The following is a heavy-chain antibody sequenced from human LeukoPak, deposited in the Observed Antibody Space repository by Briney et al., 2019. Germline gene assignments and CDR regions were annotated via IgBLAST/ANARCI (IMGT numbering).Heavy chain of an antibody. CDR3: ARAGSSYVEAAY. CDR2: IHQDGSLQ. V-gene: IGHV3-7*01. CDR1: GFTFTSYW. Sequence: PGGSLRLSGAASGFTFTSYWMTWVRQPPGRGLEWVANIHQDGSLQFYVDSVKGRFTVSRDKAMNLLYLQMNGLKADDTAVYYCARAGSSYVEAAYCGLGTLVTVSS. J-gene: IGHJ4*02. D-gene: IGHD3-16*01.